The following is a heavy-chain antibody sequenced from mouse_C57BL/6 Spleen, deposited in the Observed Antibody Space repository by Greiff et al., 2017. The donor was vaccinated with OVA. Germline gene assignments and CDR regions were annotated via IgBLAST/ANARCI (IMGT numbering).Heavy chain of an antibody. D-gene: IGHD2-5*01. CDR1: GYTFTSYW. V-gene: IGHV1-59*01. Sequence: QVHVKQPGAELVRPGTSVKLSCKASGYTFTSYWMHWVKQRPGQGLEWIGEIDPSDSYTNYNQKFKGKATLTVDTSSSTAYMQLSSLTSEDSAVDDCARGDSNYLCSNAMDYWGQGTSVTVSS. J-gene: IGHJ4*01. CDR2: IDPSDSYT. CDR3: ARGDSNYLCSNAMDY.